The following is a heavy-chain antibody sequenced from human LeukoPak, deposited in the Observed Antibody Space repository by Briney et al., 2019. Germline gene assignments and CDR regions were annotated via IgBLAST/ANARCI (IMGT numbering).Heavy chain of an antibody. J-gene: IGHJ6*02. CDR3: ARAPRQWLVPGGNRKNYYGMDV. CDR1: GGSISGFY. V-gene: IGHV4-59*12. CDR2: IYHSGST. D-gene: IGHD6-19*01. Sequence: SETLSLTCTVSGGSISGFYWSWIRQPPGKGLEWIGYIYHSGSTNYNPSLMSRVTISVDTSKNQFSLKLSSVTAADTAVYYCARAPRQWLVPGGNRKNYYGMDVWGQGTTVTVSS.